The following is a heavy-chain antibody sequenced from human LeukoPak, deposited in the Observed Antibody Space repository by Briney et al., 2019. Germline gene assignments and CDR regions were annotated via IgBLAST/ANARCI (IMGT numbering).Heavy chain of an antibody. J-gene: IGHJ4*02. Sequence: GESLKISCKGSGYSFTSYWIGWVRQMPGKGLEWMGIIYPGDSDTRYSPSFQGQVTISADKSISTAYLQWSSLKASDTAMYYCARGSRYCSSTSCYTLPLHFDYWGQGTLVTVSS. CDR3: ARGSRYCSSTSCYTLPLHFDY. CDR1: GYSFTSYW. D-gene: IGHD2-2*02. CDR2: IYPGDSDT. V-gene: IGHV5-51*01.